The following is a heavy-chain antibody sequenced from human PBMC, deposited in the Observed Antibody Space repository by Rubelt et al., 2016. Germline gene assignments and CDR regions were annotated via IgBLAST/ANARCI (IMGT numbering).Heavy chain of an antibody. V-gene: IGHV2-26*01. CDR3: ARISVAAAGQPFDY. J-gene: IGHJ4*02. Sequence: GKALEWLAHIFSNDETSYSTSLKSRLTIYKDTSKSQVVLTMTNMDPVDTATYYCARISVAAAGQPFDYWGQGTLVTVSS. CDR2: IFSNDET. D-gene: IGHD6-13*01.